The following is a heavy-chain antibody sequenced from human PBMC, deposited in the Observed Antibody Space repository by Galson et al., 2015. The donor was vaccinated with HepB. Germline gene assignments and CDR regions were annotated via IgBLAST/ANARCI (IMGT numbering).Heavy chain of an antibody. D-gene: IGHD4-17*01. J-gene: IGHJ4*02. Sequence: SLRLSCAASGFTFSSYGMHWVRQAPGKGLEWVAVIWYDGSNKYYADSVKGRFTISRDNSKNTLYLQMNSLRAEDTAVYYCARDGEDYGDYTRFILDYWGQGTLVTVSS. CDR2: IWYDGSNK. V-gene: IGHV3-33*01. CDR3: ARDGEDYGDYTRFILDY. CDR1: GFTFSSYG.